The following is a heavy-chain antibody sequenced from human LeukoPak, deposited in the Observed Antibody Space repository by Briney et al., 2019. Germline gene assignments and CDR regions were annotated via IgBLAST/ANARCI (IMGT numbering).Heavy chain of an antibody. D-gene: IGHD3-22*01. J-gene: IGHJ4*02. V-gene: IGHV4-39*01. Sequence: SETLSLTCTVSGGSISSSSYYWGWIRQPPGKGLEWIGSIYYSGSTYYNPSLKSRVTISVDTSKNQFSLKLSSVTAANTAVYYCASPSRYDLFDYWGQGTLVTVSS. CDR3: ASPSRYDLFDY. CDR2: IYYSGST. CDR1: GGSISSSSYY.